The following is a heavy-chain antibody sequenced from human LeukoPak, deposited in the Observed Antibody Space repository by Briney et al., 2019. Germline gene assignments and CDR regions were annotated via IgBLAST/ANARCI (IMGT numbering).Heavy chain of an antibody. Sequence: TGGSLRLSCAASGFTFSSYWMHWVRQAPGKGLVWVSRIKSDGSSTSYADSVKGRFTISRDNAKNTLYLQMNSLRAEDTAVYFCARGSGYSYGYRDSFDYWGQGTLVTVSS. V-gene: IGHV3-74*01. CDR1: GFTFSSYW. J-gene: IGHJ4*02. CDR3: ARGSGYSYGYRDSFDY. D-gene: IGHD5-18*01. CDR2: IKSDGSST.